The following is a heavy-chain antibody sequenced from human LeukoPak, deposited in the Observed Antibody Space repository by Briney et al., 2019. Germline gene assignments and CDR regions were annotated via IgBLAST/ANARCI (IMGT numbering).Heavy chain of an antibody. CDR2: IIGSVAST. CDR3: AKGGYDYVEVGYFDY. CDR1: GFTFASYA. Sequence: GGSLRFSCAASGFTFASYAMSWVRQTPGKGLEWVSVIIGSVASTYYADSVKGRFTISRDNSKNTLYLQMNSLRADDTAVYYCAKGGYDYVEVGYFDYWGQGTLVTVSS. J-gene: IGHJ4*02. D-gene: IGHD5-12*01. V-gene: IGHV3-23*01.